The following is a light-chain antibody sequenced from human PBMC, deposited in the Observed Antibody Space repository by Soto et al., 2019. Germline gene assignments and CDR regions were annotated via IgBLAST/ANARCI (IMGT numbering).Light chain of an antibody. CDR1: KSVASSH. V-gene: IGKV3-20*01. J-gene: IGKJ3*01. CDR2: DAS. CDR3: QQYGSAPFT. Sequence: EIVLTQSPGTLSLSPGERATLSCRASKSVASSHLAWYRQKPGQTPRLLIYDASSRATGIPDRISGSGSGTDFTLTICRLEAEDFAVYYCQQYGSAPFTFGPGTKVDIK.